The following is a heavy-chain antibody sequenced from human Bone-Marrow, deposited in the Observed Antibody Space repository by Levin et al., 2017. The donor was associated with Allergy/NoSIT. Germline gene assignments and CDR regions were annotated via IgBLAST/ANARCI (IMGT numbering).Heavy chain of an antibody. Sequence: GESLKISCAVSGFPFNIYDMHWVRQAPGKGLEWVAIISYDGSYKHSADSVKGRFTISRDNSKSTLYLQMNSLRTEDTAVYYCAKLVIMGRNLFDFWGQGTLVTVSS. V-gene: IGHV3-30*18. J-gene: IGHJ4*02. CDR3: AKLVIMGRNLFDF. CDR1: GFPFNIYD. CDR2: ISYDGSYK. D-gene: IGHD2-8*01.